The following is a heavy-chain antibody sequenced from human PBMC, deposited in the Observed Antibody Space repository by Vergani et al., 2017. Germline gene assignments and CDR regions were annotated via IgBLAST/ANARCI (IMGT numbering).Heavy chain of an antibody. V-gene: IGHV1-18*01. Sequence: QVQLVQSGAEVKKPGASVKVSCKASGYTFSTYGISWVRQAPRQGLEWMGWISAYNGNTNYPEKFQGRLTMTTDTSTRTAYMELRSLRSDDTAVYYCATGAGPFDIWGQGTLVTVSS. D-gene: IGHD7-27*01. CDR2: ISAYNGNT. CDR1: GYTFSTYG. CDR3: ATGAGPFDI. J-gene: IGHJ4*02.